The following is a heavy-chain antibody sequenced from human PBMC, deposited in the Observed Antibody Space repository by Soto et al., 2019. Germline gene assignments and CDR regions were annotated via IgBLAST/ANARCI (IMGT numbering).Heavy chain of an antibody. J-gene: IGHJ4*02. V-gene: IGHV3-11*06. CDR2: ISSSSSYT. CDR3: ARVGYYDSSGYPPFDY. CDR1: GFTFSDYY. Sequence: GSLRLSCAASGFTFSDYYMSWIRQAPGKGLEWVSYISSSSSYTNYADSVKGRFTISRDNAKNSLYLQMNSLRAEDTAVYYCARVGYYDSSGYPPFDYWGQGTLVTVSS. D-gene: IGHD3-22*01.